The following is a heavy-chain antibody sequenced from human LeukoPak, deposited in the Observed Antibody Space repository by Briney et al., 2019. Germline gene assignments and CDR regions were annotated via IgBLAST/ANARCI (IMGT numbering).Heavy chain of an antibody. V-gene: IGHV1-2*06. CDR2: INPNSGGT. CDR1: GYTFTGYY. CDR3: ARDRGGCSGGSCYFFDY. Sequence: GASVKVSCKASGYTFTGYYMHWVRQAPGQGLEWMGRINPNSGGTNYAQKFQGRVTMTRDTSISTAYMELSRLRSDDTAVYYCARDRGGCSGGSCYFFDYWGQGTLVTVSS. D-gene: IGHD2-15*01. J-gene: IGHJ4*02.